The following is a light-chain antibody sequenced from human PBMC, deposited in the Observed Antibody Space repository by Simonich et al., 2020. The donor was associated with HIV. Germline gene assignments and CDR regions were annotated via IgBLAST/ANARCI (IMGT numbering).Light chain of an antibody. J-gene: IGKJ3*01. CDR1: QSPLHRNGYNY. CDR2: LGS. Sequence: DIVMTQSPLYLPVTPGEPASISCSSIQSPLHRNGYNYLDWYLQKPGQSPQHLIYLGSNLASRVPDRFSGSGSGTDFTLKISRVEAEDVGVYYCMQARQTPFTFGPGTKVDIK. V-gene: IGKV2-28*01. CDR3: MQARQTPFT.